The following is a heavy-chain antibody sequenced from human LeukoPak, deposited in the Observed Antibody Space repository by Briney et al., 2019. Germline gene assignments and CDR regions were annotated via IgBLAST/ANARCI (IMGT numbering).Heavy chain of an antibody. D-gene: IGHD1-7*01. J-gene: IGHJ5*02. CDR1: GYTFTGYY. V-gene: IGHV1-2*02. CDR2: INPNSGGT. CDR3: ARDIRQLELRYWFDP. Sequence: ASVKVSCKVSGYTFTGYYMHWVRQAPGQGLEWMGWINPNSGGTNYAQKFQGRVTMTRDTSISTAYMELSRLRSDDTAVYYCARDIRQLELRYWFDPWGQGTLVTVSS.